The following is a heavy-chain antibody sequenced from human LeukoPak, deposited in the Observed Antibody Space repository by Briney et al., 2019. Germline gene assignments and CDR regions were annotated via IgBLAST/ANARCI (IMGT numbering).Heavy chain of an antibody. CDR3: ARGSTYYDSSGQVPFDY. V-gene: IGHV3-48*01. CDR1: GFTFSTYS. J-gene: IGHJ4*02. D-gene: IGHD3-22*01. Sequence: PGGSLRLSCAASGFTFSTYSMNWVRQAPGKGLEWVSYISSSSSRTIYYADSVKGRFTISRDNAKNSLYLQMNSLRAEDTAVYYCARGSTYYDSSGQVPFDYWGQGTLVTVSS. CDR2: ISSSSSRTI.